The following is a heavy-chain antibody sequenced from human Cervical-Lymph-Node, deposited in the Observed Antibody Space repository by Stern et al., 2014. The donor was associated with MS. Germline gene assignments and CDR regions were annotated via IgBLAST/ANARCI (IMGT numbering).Heavy chain of an antibody. CDR3: ARGVVSVSTLGDYYYGMDV. Sequence: EVQLVESGGGLVQPGGSLRLSCAGFNFRSYWLHWVRQAPGKGLVWVACIHSDESRRYADSVKGLFTIYRDNAKNTRYLQMSSLRVDDTAVYYCARGVVSVSTLGDYYYGMDVWGQGTTVTVSS. CDR2: IHSDESR. J-gene: IGHJ6*01. D-gene: IGHD2-2*01. CDR1: FNFRSYW. V-gene: IGHV3-74*01.